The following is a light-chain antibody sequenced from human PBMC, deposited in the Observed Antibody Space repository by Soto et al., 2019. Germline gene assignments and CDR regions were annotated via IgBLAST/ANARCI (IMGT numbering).Light chain of an antibody. CDR1: ESLLHSDGNTY. Sequence: EIVITHTPLSSPFTLLQPSSISCMSSESLLHSDGNTYLSWLQQKPGQAPRLLIYDASTRATGIPARFSGSGSGTEFTLTISSLQSEDFAVYYCQQYNEWPPFTFGQGTRLENK. V-gene: IGKV2-24*01. CDR3: QQYNEWPPFT. J-gene: IGKJ5*01. CDR2: DAS.